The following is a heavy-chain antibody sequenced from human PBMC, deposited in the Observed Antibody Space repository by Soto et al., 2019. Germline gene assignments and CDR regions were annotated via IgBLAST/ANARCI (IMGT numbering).Heavy chain of an antibody. D-gene: IGHD1-26*01. CDR2: RKEDGREE. CDR3: GRDLYFSGLDD. J-gene: IGHJ4*02. CDR1: GVTFSSDW. V-gene: IGHV3-7*03. Sequence: GGSLCLTCVASGVTFSSDWLSWVRQAPGQGLERAANRKEDGREEYYVESVRGRCTISRDNAKNSLYLQRDSLRGEDSAVYYCGRDLYFSGLDDLGQGTLVTVSS.